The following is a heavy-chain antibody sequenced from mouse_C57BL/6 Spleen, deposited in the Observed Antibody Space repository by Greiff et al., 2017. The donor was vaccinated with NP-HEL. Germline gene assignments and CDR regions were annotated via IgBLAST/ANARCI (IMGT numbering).Heavy chain of an antibody. Sequence: QVQLQQPGAELVKPGASVKLSCKASGYTFTSYWMHWVKQRPGRGLEWIGNIDPSDSETHYNQKFKDKATLTVDKSSSTAYMQLSSLTSEDSAVYYCARSDGNYWYFDVWGTGTTVTVSS. CDR2: IDPSDSET. V-gene: IGHV1-52*01. CDR3: ARSDGNYWYFDV. D-gene: IGHD2-1*01. CDR1: GYTFTSYW. J-gene: IGHJ1*03.